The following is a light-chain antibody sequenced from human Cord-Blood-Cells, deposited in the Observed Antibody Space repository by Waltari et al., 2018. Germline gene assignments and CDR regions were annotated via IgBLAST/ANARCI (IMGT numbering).Light chain of an antibody. Sequence: EMVLTPSPATLSLSPGERATLSCRASQSVSSYLAWYQQKPGQAPGLLIYDASNRSTALTARCSGSGSETDFSRTISSREPEDFAVFYCQQSSNWPVTFGGGTTVEIK. CDR3: QQSSNWPVT. CDR1: QSVSSY. CDR2: DAS. J-gene: IGKJ4*02. V-gene: IGKV3-11*01.